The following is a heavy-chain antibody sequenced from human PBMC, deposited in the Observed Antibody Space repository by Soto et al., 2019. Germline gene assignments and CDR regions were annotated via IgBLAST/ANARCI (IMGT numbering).Heavy chain of an antibody. D-gene: IGHD1-26*01. V-gene: IGHV1-18*01. CDR2: ISAYNGNT. CDR1: GYTFTSYG. J-gene: IGHJ4*02. Sequence: GASVKVSCKASGYTFTSYGISWVRQAPGQGLEWMGWISAYNGNTNYAQKFQGRVTMTTDTSTSTAYMELRSLRLEDTAVYYCAKDISTYSGGYAYYSDCWGQGTLVTVSS. CDR3: AKDISTYSGGYAYYSDC.